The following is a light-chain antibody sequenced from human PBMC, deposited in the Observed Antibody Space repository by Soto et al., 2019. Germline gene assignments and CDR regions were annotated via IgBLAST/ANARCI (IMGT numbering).Light chain of an antibody. CDR2: AAS. CDR3: HHYYNYPLT. J-gene: IGKJ1*01. Sequence: AVLLTQSPSSFSASTGDRATITCRASQDIHNYLAWYQQVPGKAPKLLLYAASILKTGVPSRFSGSGSGTDFTLTVGGLQSEDFATYFCHHYYNYPLTFGQGTPVE. V-gene: IGKV1-8*01. CDR1: QDIHNY.